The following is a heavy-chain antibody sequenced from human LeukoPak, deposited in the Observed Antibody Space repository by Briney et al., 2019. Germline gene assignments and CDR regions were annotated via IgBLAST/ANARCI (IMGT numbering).Heavy chain of an antibody. V-gene: IGHV4-59*12. D-gene: IGHD3-22*01. J-gene: IGHJ3*02. CDR3: ARVGSSDSSALDAFDI. CDR2: IYYSGST. Sequence: SETLSLTCTVSGGSISSYYWSWIRQPPGKGLEWIGYIYYSGSTYYNPSLKSRVTISVDTSKNQFSLKLSSVTAADTAVYYCARVGSSDSSALDAFDIWGQGTMVTVSS. CDR1: GGSISSYY.